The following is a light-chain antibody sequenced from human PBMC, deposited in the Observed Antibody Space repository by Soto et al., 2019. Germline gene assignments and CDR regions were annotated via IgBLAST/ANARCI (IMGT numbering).Light chain of an antibody. CDR3: QQRTNWRLS. V-gene: IGKV3-11*01. Sequence: EVVLTQSPATLSLSPGERATLSCRASQSVGSHLSWYLQKPGQAPRLLIYDASNGASGIPARFSGSGFGTDFTLTISSLEPEDFAVYYCQQRTNWRLSFGGGTKVEI. CDR1: QSVGSH. J-gene: IGKJ4*01. CDR2: DAS.